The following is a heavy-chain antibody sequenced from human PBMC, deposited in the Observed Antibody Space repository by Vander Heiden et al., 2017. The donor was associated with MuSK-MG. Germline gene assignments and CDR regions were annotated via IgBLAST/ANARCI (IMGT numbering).Heavy chain of an antibody. CDR3: ARDQDGDSAPQTISNWFDP. D-gene: IGHD4-17*01. CDR1: GGTFSRYA. V-gene: IGHV1-69*06. Sequence: QVQLVQSGAEVKKPGSSVKVSCKASGGTFSRYAISWVRQAPGQGLEWMGGIIPIFGTANYAQKFQGRGTITADKSTSTAYMELSSLRSEDTAVYYCARDQDGDSAPQTISNWFDPWGQGTLVTVSS. CDR2: IIPIFGTA. J-gene: IGHJ5*02.